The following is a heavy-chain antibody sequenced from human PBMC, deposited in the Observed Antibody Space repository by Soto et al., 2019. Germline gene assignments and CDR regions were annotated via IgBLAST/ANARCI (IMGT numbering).Heavy chain of an antibody. CDR2: FDPEDDEI. D-gene: IGHD2-21*02. Sequence: GASVKVSCTVSGDTLSELSIHWVRQAPGKGLEWMGRFDPEDDEIVYAQKFQGRVTMTEDTSTDTSYMEVTSLTSEDTAVYYCATERLGFCDSDNCYRHYFDSWGQGSLVTVSS. J-gene: IGHJ4*02. V-gene: IGHV1-24*01. CDR3: ATERLGFCDSDNCYRHYFDS. CDR1: GDTLSELS.